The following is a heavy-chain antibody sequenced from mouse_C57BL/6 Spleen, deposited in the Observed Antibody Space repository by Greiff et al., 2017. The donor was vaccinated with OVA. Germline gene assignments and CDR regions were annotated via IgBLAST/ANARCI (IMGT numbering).Heavy chain of an antibody. D-gene: IGHD1-3*01. CDR2: INPSSGYT. V-gene: IGHV1-4*01. Sequence: QVQLQQSGAELARPGASVKMSCKASGYTFTSYTMHWVKQRPGQGLEWIGYINPSSGYTKYNQKFKDKATLTADKSSSTAYMQLSSLTSEDSAVYYCARSDIDAMDYWGQGTSVTVSS. J-gene: IGHJ4*01. CDR3: ARSDIDAMDY. CDR1: GYTFTSYT.